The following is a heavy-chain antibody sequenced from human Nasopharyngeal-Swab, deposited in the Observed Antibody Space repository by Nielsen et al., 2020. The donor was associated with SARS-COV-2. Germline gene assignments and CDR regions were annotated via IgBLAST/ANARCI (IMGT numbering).Heavy chain of an antibody. J-gene: IGHJ6*02. CDR3: ARGDGGSYGYYYYGMDV. CDR2: INPNSGGT. CDR1: GYTFTGYY. V-gene: IGHV1-2*04. Sequence: ASVKVSCKASGYTFTGYYMHWVRQAPGQGLEWMGWINPNSGGTNYAQKFQGWVTMTRGTSISTAYMELSRLRSDDTAVYYCARGDGGSYGYYYYGMDVWGQGTTVTVSS. D-gene: IGHD1-26*01.